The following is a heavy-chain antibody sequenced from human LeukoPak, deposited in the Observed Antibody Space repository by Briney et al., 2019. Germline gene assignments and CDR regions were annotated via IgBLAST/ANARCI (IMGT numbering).Heavy chain of an antibody. Sequence: GGSLRLSCAAYGVSFSSHGMHWVRQAPGKGLEWVAVIWYDGTNKYHADSVKGRFTISRDNTKNVLYLEMNSLRGEDTAVYYCARGLGDFVDYWGQGTLVTVSS. CDR2: IWYDGTNK. D-gene: IGHD3-10*01. J-gene: IGHJ4*02. CDR3: ARGLGDFVDY. V-gene: IGHV3-33*01. CDR1: GVSFSSHG.